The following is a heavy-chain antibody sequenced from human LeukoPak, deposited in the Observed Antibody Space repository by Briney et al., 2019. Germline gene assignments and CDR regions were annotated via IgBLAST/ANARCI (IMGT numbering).Heavy chain of an antibody. CDR3: ARDLRFGPDYYYYYGMDV. Sequence: GGSLRLSCAASGFTFSSYWMSWVRQAPGKGLEWVANIKQDGSEKYYVDSVKGRFTISRDNAKNSLYLQMNSLRAEDTAVYYCARDLRFGPDYYYYYGMDVWGQGTTVTVSS. CDR1: GFTFSSYW. J-gene: IGHJ6*02. V-gene: IGHV3-7*01. D-gene: IGHD3-10*01. CDR2: IKQDGSEK.